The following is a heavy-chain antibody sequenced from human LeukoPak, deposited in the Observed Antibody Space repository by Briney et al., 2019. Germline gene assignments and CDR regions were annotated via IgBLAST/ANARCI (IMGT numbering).Heavy chain of an antibody. CDR2: ISSSSSYI. CDR1: GFTFSSYS. D-gene: IGHD2-2*01. V-gene: IGHV3-21*01. J-gene: IGHJ4*02. CDR3: ARDPVPQLLSGRDYFDY. Sequence: PGGSLRLSCAASGFTFSSYSMNWVRQAPGKGLEWVSSISSSSSYIYYADSVKGRFTISGDNAKNSLYLRMNSLRAEDTAVYYCARDPVPQLLSGRDYFDYWGQGTLVTVSS.